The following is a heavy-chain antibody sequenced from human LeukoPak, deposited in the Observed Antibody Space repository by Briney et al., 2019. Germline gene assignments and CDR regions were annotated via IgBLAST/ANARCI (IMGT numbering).Heavy chain of an antibody. CDR2: IYYSGST. CDR3: ARREYSSSRYPPFDY. D-gene: IGHD6-6*01. CDR1: DGSIRSSDYY. Sequence: SETLSLTCTVSDGSIRSSDYYWGWIRQPPGKGLEWIGSIYYSGSTYYNPSLKSRVTISVDTSKNQFSLKLSSVTAADTALYFCARREYSSSRYPPFDYWGQGTLVTVSS. V-gene: IGHV4-39*01. J-gene: IGHJ4*02.